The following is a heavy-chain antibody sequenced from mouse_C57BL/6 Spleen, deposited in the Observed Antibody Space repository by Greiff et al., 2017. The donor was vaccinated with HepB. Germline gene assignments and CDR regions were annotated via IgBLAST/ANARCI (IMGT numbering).Heavy chain of an antibody. CDR2: IYPRDGST. CDR3: ARSGGSSYFDY. Sequence: VKLVESGPELVKPGASVKLSCKASGYTFTSYDINWVKQRPGQGLEWIGWIYPRDGSTKYNEKFKGKATLTVDTSSSTAYMELHSLTSEDSAVYFCARSGGSSYFDYWGQGTTLTVSS. V-gene: IGHV1-85*01. J-gene: IGHJ2*01. D-gene: IGHD1-1*01. CDR1: GYTFTSYD.